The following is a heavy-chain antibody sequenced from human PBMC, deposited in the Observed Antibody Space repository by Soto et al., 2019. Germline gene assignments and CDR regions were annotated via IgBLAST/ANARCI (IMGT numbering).Heavy chain of an antibody. CDR2: IIPIYGTT. J-gene: IGHJ4*02. Sequence: EASVKVSCKASGGTFSSYAISWVRQAPGQGLEWMGGIIPIYGTTNYAQKLQGRVTITADASTSTAYMELRSLRSDDTAVYYCARDAFPRDYVGGVAGPPVPRDGFDCWGQGTLVTVSS. CDR3: ARDAFPRDYVGGVAGPPVPRDGFDC. V-gene: IGHV1-69*13. D-gene: IGHD3-16*01. CDR1: GGTFSSYA.